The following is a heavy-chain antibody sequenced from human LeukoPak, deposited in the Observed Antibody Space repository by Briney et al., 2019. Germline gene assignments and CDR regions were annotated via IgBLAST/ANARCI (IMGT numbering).Heavy chain of an antibody. CDR2: INTSTGNP. V-gene: IGHV7-4-1*02. CDR1: GYTFTSYA. Sequence: ASVKVSCKASGYTFTSYAMNWVRQAPGQGLEWMGWINTSTGNPAYAQGFTGRFVFSLDTSVSTAYLQITSLKAEDTAVYYCSRDGQLQLDYFDYWGLGSLVTVSS. J-gene: IGHJ4*02. D-gene: IGHD2-21*02. CDR3: SRDGQLQLDYFDY.